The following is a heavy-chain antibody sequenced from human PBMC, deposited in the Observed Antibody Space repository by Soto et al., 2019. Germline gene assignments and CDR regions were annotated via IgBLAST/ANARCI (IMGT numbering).Heavy chain of an antibody. CDR3: AIDYGDREDYFDY. V-gene: IGHV4-34*01. D-gene: IGHD4-17*01. CDR2: INHSGST. CDR1: GGSFSGYY. J-gene: IGHJ4*02. Sequence: QVQLQQWGAGLLKPSETLSLTCAVYGGSFSGYYWSWIRQPPGKGLEWIGEINHSGSTNYNPSLKSRVTISVETSKNQFSLKLSSVTAAGTAVYYCAIDYGDREDYFDYWGQGTLVTVSS.